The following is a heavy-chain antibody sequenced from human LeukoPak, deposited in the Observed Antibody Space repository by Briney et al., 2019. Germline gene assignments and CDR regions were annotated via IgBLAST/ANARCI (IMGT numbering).Heavy chain of an antibody. CDR1: GFTFSSYE. J-gene: IGHJ4*02. CDR3: ARDRTYYYDSSGPTPPDY. Sequence: GGSLRLSCAASGFTFSSYEMNWVRQAPGKGLEWVSYISTSGSTVYYADSVKGRFTISRDNAKNSLYLQMNSLRAEDTAVYYCARDRTYYYDSSGPTPPDYWGQGTRVTVSS. D-gene: IGHD3-22*01. CDR2: ISTSGSTV. V-gene: IGHV3-48*03.